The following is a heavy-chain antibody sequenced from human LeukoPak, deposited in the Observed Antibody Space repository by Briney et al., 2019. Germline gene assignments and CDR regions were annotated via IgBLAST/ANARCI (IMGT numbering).Heavy chain of an antibody. CDR3: ARDQSGSYSTLFDY. V-gene: IGHV4-39*06. D-gene: IGHD1-26*01. CDR2: IYYSGST. Sequence: PSETLSLTCTVSGGSTSSSSYYWGWIRQPPGKWLEWIGRIYYSGSTYYNPSLKSRVTISVGTSKNQFPLKLSSVTAADTAVYYCARDQSGSYSTLFDYWGQGTLVTVSS. CDR1: GGSTSSSSYY. J-gene: IGHJ4*02.